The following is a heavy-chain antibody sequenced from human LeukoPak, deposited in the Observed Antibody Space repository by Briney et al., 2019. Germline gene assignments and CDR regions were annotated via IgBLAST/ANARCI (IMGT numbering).Heavy chain of an antibody. J-gene: IGHJ3*02. CDR3: ARDLYCGGDCYLDAFDI. CDR2: IYSGGST. D-gene: IGHD2-21*02. V-gene: IGHV3-53*01. Sequence: GGSLRLSCAASGFTVSSNYMSWVRQAPGKGLEWVSVIYSGGSTYYADSVKGRFTISRENSKNTLYLQMNSLRAEDTAVYYCARDLYCGGDCYLDAFDIWGQGTMVTVSS. CDR1: GFTVSSNY.